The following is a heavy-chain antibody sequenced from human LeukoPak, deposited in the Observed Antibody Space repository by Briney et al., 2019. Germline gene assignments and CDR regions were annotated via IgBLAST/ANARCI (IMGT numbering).Heavy chain of an antibody. D-gene: IGHD2-8*01. J-gene: IGHJ4*02. CDR1: GFTFSNYG. CDR2: IWYDGTNK. CDR3: AREKGWSAPSDY. Sequence: PGRSLRLSCVASGFTFSNYGMHWVRQAPGKGLEWVAVIWYDGTNKDYADSVKGRFTISRDNSKNTLYLQMNSLRAEDTAVYYCAREKGWSAPSDYWGQGTLVTVSS. V-gene: IGHV3-33*01.